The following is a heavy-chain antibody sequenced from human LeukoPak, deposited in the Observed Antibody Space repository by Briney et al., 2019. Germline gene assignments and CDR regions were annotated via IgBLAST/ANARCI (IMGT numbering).Heavy chain of an antibody. V-gene: IGHV4-34*01. Sequence: AETLCLSCAVYGGSFSGYCWSWIRQPPGKGLEWVGEINHSGSTNYNSTLNSRVTKSVDTSKYLCSRKLSAATAPHTAVYYGARGSRPRPSDDGSQPTLPTVPS. CDR2: INHSGST. CDR1: GGSFSGYC. CDR3: ARGSRPRPSDD. J-gene: IGHJ4*02. D-gene: IGHD6-25*01.